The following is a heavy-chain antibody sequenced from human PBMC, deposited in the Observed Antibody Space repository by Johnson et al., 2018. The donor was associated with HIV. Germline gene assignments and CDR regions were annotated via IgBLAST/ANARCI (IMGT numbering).Heavy chain of an antibody. V-gene: IGHV3-30-3*01. J-gene: IGHJ3*02. Sequence: QVQLVESGGGVVQPGRSLRLSCAASGFTFSSYAMHWVRQAPGKGLEWVAVISYDGSNKYYADSVKGRFTISRDNSKTTLYLQMNSLRAEDTAVYYCARVHPAVAGNDAFDIWGQGTMVTVSS. D-gene: IGHD6-19*01. CDR1: GFTFSSYA. CDR2: ISYDGSNK. CDR3: ARVHPAVAGNDAFDI.